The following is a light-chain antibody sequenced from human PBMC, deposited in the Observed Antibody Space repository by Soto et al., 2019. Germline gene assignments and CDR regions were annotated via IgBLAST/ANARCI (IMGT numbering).Light chain of an antibody. CDR1: QRIGSN. V-gene: IGKV3-15*01. Sequence: EIVMTQSPATLSVSPGERATLSCRASQRIGSNLAWYQQRPGQSPRLLMYGASTRATDIPARFSGSGSETKFTLTISNLQSEDSAIYFCQQYNDWPPLFTFGPGTKVDIK. J-gene: IGKJ3*01. CDR2: GAS. CDR3: QQYNDWPPLFT.